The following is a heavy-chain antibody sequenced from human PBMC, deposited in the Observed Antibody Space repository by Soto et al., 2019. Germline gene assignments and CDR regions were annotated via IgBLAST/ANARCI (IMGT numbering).Heavy chain of an antibody. D-gene: IGHD5-12*01. Sequence: PGGSLRLSCAASGFTFSSYGMHWVRQAPGKGLEWVAVISYDGSNKYYADSVKGRFTISRDNSKNTLYLQMNSLRAEDTAVYYCAKDSEEMATIINYYGMDVWGQGTTVTVSS. CDR1: GFTFSSYG. CDR2: ISYDGSNK. J-gene: IGHJ6*02. V-gene: IGHV3-30*18. CDR3: AKDSEEMATIINYYGMDV.